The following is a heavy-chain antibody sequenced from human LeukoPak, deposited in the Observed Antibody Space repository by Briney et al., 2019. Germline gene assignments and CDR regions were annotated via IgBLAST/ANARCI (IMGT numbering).Heavy chain of an antibody. CDR1: GYTFTSCD. J-gene: IGHJ4*02. CDR2: MNPNSGNT. D-gene: IGHD6-19*01. CDR3: TRGSSGRRDN. V-gene: IGHV1-8*01. Sequence: ASVKVSCKASGYTFTSCDINWGRQATGQGGEWMGWMNPNSGNTGYGQSFQGRITMTRDISIGTAYMELSNLTSEDTAIYYCTRGSSGRRDNWGQGTLVTVSA.